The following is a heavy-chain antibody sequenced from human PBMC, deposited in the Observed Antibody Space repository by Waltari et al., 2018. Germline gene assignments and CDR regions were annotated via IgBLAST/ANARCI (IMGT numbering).Heavy chain of an antibody. CDR3: ARGHDYYFDY. V-gene: IGHV4-31*01. CDR2: LSHTGTA. J-gene: IGHJ4*02. CDR1: GFFLTSANYY. Sequence: QVHLQESGPGLVKPSQTLSLTCTVSGFFLTSANYYWSWIRQLPEKGMEWIGYLSHTGTAYYNPSLKDLVTMSIDPSKNQFSLRLSSVTAADTAVYFCARGHDYYFDYWGQGILVAVSS. D-gene: IGHD4-17*01.